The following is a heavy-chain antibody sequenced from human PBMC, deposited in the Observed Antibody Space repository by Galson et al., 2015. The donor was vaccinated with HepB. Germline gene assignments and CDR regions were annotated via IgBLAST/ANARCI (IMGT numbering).Heavy chain of an antibody. D-gene: IGHD3-16*01. Sequence: SLRLSCAASGFSIRAYYMAWFRQAPGKGLEWVANIRQDGKERFYVASVRGRFTISRDNAKNSVNLQMNSLTAADTAVYFCARESVIFGGKDEAADIWGQGTMVTVS. J-gene: IGHJ3*02. CDR3: ARESVIFGGKDEAADI. V-gene: IGHV3-7*03. CDR2: IRQDGKER. CDR1: GFSIRAYY.